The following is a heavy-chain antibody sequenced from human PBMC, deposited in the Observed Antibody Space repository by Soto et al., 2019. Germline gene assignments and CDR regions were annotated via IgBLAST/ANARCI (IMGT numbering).Heavy chain of an antibody. D-gene: IGHD1-7*01. V-gene: IGHV4-39*01. CDR2: ISYSGGGGT. CDR1: GDSISSSSYY. J-gene: IGHJ6*03. CDR3: ARQGWNFQNYYYYYMDV. Sequence: QLQLQESGPGLVQPSETLSLTCTVSGDSISSSSYYWGWIRQPPGKGLEWIGSISYSGGGGTYHNPSLKSRVTISVDTSKNQFSLKLISVTAADTAVYYCARQGWNFQNYYYYYMDVWGKGTTVTVSS.